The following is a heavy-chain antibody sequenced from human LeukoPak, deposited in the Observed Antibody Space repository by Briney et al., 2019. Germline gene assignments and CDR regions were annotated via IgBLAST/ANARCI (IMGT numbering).Heavy chain of an antibody. J-gene: IGHJ3*01. Sequence: ASVKVSCKAPGYTFTGYYIHWVRQAPGQGLEWMGRINPNSGDTNCAQKFQGRVTMTRDTSISTAYMEVSRLRSDDTAVYYCAREVGATARAFDLWGQGTMVTVSS. D-gene: IGHD1-26*01. CDR2: INPNSGDT. CDR3: AREVGATARAFDL. V-gene: IGHV1-2*06. CDR1: GYTFTGYY.